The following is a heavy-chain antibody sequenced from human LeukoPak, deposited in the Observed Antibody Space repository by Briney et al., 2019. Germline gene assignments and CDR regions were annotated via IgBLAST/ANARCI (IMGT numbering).Heavy chain of an antibody. J-gene: IGHJ3*02. D-gene: IGHD5-24*01. Sequence: GGSLRLSCAACGFTFSSYSMNWVRQAPGKWLEWVSSISSSSSYIYYADSVKGRFTISRDNAKNSLYLQMNSLRAEDTAVYYCARGAANLRAFDIWGQGTMVTVSS. CDR3: ARGAANLRAFDI. V-gene: IGHV3-21*01. CDR2: ISSSSSYI. CDR1: GFTFSSYS.